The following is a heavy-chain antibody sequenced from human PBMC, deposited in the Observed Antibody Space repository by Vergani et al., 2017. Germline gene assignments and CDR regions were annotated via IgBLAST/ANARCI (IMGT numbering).Heavy chain of an antibody. J-gene: IGHJ4*02. D-gene: IGHD3-9*01. Sequence: QVQLVQSGAEVKKPGASVKVSCKASGYTFTGYYMHWVRQAPGQGLEWMGWINPNSGGTNYAQKFQGRVTMTRDTSISPAYMELSRLRSDDTAVYYCAAMYYDILTGYREVFDYWGQGTLVTVSS. CDR1: GYTFTGYY. CDR2: INPNSGGT. V-gene: IGHV1-2*02. CDR3: AAMYYDILTGYREVFDY.